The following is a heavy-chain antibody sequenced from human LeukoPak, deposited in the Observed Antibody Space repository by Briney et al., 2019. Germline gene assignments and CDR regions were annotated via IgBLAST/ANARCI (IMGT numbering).Heavy chain of an antibody. Sequence: PSETLSLTCTVSGGSISSYYWSWIRQPPGKGLECIGYIYYSGSTNHNPSLKSRVTISVDTSKNQFSLKLSSVTAADTAVYYCATLTYCSGGSCFPKYFQHWGQGTLVAVSS. CDR3: ATLTYCSGGSCFPKYFQH. D-gene: IGHD2-15*01. CDR1: GGSISSYY. V-gene: IGHV4-59*08. CDR2: IYYSGST. J-gene: IGHJ1*01.